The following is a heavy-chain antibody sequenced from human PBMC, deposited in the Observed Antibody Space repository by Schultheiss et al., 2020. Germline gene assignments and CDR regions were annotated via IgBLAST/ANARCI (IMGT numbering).Heavy chain of an antibody. J-gene: IGHJ4*02. D-gene: IGHD1-26*01. V-gene: IGHV3-30*03. CDR2: ISYDGSNK. Sequence: GGSLRLSCAASGFTFSSYGMHWVRQAPGKGLEWVAVISYDGSNKYYADSVKGRFTISRDNSKNTLYLQMNSLRAEDTAVYYCARDSAHVGATVWDYWGQGTLVTVAS. CDR1: GFTFSSYG. CDR3: ARDSAHVGATVWDY.